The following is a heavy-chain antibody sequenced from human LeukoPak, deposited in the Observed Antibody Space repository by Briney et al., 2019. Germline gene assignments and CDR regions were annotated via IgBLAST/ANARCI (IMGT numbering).Heavy chain of an antibody. CDR2: ISSSGSTK. Sequence: GGSLRLSCGVSGITFSSYSMNWVRQAPGKGLEWVSYISSSGSTKYYADSVKGRFTISRDNARNSLYLQMNSLRAEDTAAYFCARGGLSIMGYWGQGTLVTVSS. D-gene: IGHD2/OR15-2a*01. J-gene: IGHJ4*02. V-gene: IGHV3-48*01. CDR1: GITFSSYS. CDR3: ARGGLSIMGY.